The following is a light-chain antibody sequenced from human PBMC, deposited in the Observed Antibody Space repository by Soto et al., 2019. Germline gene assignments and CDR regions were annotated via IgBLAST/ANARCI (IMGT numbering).Light chain of an antibody. V-gene: IGLV2-14*01. Sequence: ALTQPASVSGSPGQSITISCTGTSGDIGSYNRVSWYQQHPGKAPKLIIYEVTDRPSGVSNRFSGSKSGNTASLTISGLQAEDEAEYYCSSYTNISTRACVFGTGTKVTVL. CDR3: SSYTNISTRACV. CDR1: SGDIGSYNR. CDR2: EVT. J-gene: IGLJ1*01.